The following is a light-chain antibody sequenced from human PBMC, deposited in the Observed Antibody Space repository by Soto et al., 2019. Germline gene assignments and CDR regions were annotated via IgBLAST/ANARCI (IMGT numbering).Light chain of an antibody. V-gene: IGLV2-14*01. J-gene: IGLJ2*01. Sequence: QSVLTQPASVSGSPGQSITISCTGTSSDIGGYNYVSWYQQHPGKAPKLMIYEVSNQPSGVSNRFSGSKSGNTASLTISGLQAEDEADYYCSSYTRSNTWVFGGGTQLTVL. CDR3: SSYTRSNTWV. CDR2: EVS. CDR1: SSDIGGYNY.